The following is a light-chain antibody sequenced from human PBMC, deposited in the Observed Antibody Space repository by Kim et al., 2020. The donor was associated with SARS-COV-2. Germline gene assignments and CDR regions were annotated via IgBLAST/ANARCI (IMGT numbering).Light chain of an antibody. CDR1: KMGDKY. J-gene: IGLJ3*02. V-gene: IGLV3-1*01. Sequence: SYELTQPLSVSASPGQTASITCSGDKMGDKYACWYQQKPGQSPVLVIYQDSKRPSGIPERFSGSNSGNTATLTISGTQPTDEADYYCQAWDSSTWVFGGG. CDR2: QDS. CDR3: QAWDSSTWV.